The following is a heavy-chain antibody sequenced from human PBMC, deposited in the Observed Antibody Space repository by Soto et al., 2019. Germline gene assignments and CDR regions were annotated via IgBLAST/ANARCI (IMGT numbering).Heavy chain of an antibody. Sequence: QVQLVQSGAEVRKPGASVKVSCKASGYTFTTYGVSWVRQAPGQGLEWMGWISAWNGKTDYAQKIQGRVTMTTDKTTSTAYMELRSLRSGDSAVYYCARDLGSQHDSGDWDWFDPWGQGTLVTVSS. CDR2: ISAWNGKT. J-gene: IGHJ5*02. V-gene: IGHV1-18*01. D-gene: IGHD4-17*01. CDR1: GYTFTTYG. CDR3: ARDLGSQHDSGDWDWFDP.